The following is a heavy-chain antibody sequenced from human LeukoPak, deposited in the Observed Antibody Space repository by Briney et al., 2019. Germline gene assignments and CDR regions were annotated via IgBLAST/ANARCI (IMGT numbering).Heavy chain of an antibody. J-gene: IGHJ4*02. D-gene: IGHD1-26*01. CDR1: GFTFAKYF. Sequence: GGSLRLSCADAGFTFAKYFLSLVRQAPGKGLEWLAIIYGSGVSISYADSVKGRSPISTDNSNNTMSLQMYSLRAQATISFFGANELGWELPAEAYWGQGILVTVSS. CDR2: IYGSGVSI. CDR3: ANELGWELPAEAY. V-gene: IGHV3-23*01.